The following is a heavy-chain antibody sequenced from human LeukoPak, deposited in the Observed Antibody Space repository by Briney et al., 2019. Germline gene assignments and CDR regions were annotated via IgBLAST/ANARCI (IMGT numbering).Heavy chain of an antibody. CDR2: IYYSGST. J-gene: IGHJ5*02. Sequence: PSETLSLTCTVSGGSISSSRYYWGWIRQPPGKGLEWIGYIYYSGSTYYNPSLKSRVTISVDTSKNQFSLKLSSVTAADTAVYYCARVSEDMVRGVITNWFDPWGQGTLVTVSS. CDR1: GGSISSSRYY. D-gene: IGHD3-10*01. V-gene: IGHV4-30-4*08. CDR3: ARVSEDMVRGVITNWFDP.